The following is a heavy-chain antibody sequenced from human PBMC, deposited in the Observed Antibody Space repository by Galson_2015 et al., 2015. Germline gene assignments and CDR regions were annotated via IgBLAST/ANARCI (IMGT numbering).Heavy chain of an antibody. CDR1: GYTFTSYA. CDR2: INAGNGNT. V-gene: IGHV1-3*01. Sequence: CKASGYTFTSYAMHWVRQAPGQRLEWMGWINAGNGNTKYSQKFQGRVTITRDTSASTAYMELSSLRSEDTAVYYCARDPRGGVVVVAAGWFDPSGQGTLVTVSS. J-gene: IGHJ5*02. CDR3: ARDPRGGVVVVAAGWFDP. D-gene: IGHD2-15*01.